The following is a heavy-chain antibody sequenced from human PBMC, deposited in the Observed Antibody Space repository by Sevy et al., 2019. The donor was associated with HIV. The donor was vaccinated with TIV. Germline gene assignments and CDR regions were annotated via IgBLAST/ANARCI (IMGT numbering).Heavy chain of an antibody. J-gene: IGHJ4*02. D-gene: IGHD2-2*01. Sequence: SETLSLTCSVSDDSINSYYWSWIRQPPGKGLEWIGYIYNNIGSTSYNPSLTSRVTISVDTSKNHFSLKLTTVTAAETAICYCARGAVVIGTAATPVLDFWGLGSLVTVSS. CDR3: ARGAVVIGTAATPVLDF. V-gene: IGHV4-59*08. CDR2: IYNNIGST. CDR1: DDSINSYY.